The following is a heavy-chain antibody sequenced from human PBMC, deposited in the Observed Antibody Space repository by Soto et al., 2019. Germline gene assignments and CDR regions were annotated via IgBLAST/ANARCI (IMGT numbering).Heavy chain of an antibody. J-gene: IGHJ5*02. D-gene: IGHD3-22*01. CDR1: AGSITTSY. V-gene: IGHV4-59*01. Sequence: SETLSLTCTVSAGSITTSYWSWIRQRLGKALEWIGYISYRGSTNYNPSLKSRLTISIDTSKSQISLKLTSMTTADTAVYYCASSGIVGREVNSWFDPWGQGTLVTVSS. CDR2: ISYRGST. CDR3: ASSGIVGREVNSWFDP.